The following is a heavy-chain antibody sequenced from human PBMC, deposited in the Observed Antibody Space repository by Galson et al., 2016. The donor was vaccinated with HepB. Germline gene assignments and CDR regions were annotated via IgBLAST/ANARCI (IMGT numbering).Heavy chain of an antibody. Sequence: SETLSLTCGVSGASITNGAWWSWVRQAPGQGLEWIGEVHPARGTTYNPSLKSRVTLSVDQSKNQFSLQLRSVTAADTAVYFCAKNGAYCSDYWGQGTLVTVSS. V-gene: IGHV4-4*02. CDR2: VHPARGT. D-gene: IGHD2-8*01. CDR3: AKNGAYCSDY. CDR1: GASITNGAW. J-gene: IGHJ4*02.